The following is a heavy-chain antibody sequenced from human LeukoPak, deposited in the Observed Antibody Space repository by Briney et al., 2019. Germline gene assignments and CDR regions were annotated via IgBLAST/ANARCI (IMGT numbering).Heavy chain of an antibody. CDR2: IYPGDSDT. Sequence: GESLKISCKGSEYTFSSYWIGWVRQMPGKGLEWMGIIYPGDSDTRYSPSLQGQVTISVDTSIGTAYPQWSSLKASDTAIYYCARQNDFRLDYWGQGTLVTVSS. CDR3: ARQNDFRLDY. CDR1: EYTFSSYW. V-gene: IGHV5-51*01. J-gene: IGHJ4*02. D-gene: IGHD3-3*01.